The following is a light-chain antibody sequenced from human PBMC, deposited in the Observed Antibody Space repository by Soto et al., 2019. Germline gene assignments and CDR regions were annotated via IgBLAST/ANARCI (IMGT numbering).Light chain of an antibody. Sequence: QSALTQARSVSGSPGQSVTISCTGTSSDVGGYKHVSWYQQHPGKAPKFIIYDVTTRPSGVPDRFSASKSGNTASLTISGLQAEDEADYYCSSYAGSYTWVFGGGTKLTVL. CDR3: SSYAGSYTWV. V-gene: IGLV2-11*01. J-gene: IGLJ3*02. CDR2: DVT. CDR1: SSDVGGYKH.